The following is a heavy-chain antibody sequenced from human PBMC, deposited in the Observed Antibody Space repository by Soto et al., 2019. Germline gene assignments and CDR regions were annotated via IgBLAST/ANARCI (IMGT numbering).Heavy chain of an antibody. V-gene: IGHV3-23*01. D-gene: IGHD4-4*01. CDR2: ITGSGGVT. CDR3: AKDRQYPRDYFHY. J-gene: IGHJ4*02. Sequence: GGSLRLSCAASGFSFSSYAMSWVRQAPGKGLDWVSAITGSGGVTHYADSVKGRFTISRDISRNTVFLQMDSLRAEDTAVYYCAKDRQYPRDYFHYWGQGTLVTVSS. CDR1: GFSFSSYA.